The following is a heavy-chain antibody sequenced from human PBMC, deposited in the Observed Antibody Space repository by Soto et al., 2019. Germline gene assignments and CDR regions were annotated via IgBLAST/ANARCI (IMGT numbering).Heavy chain of an antibody. Sequence: ASVKVSCKASGGTFSSYAISWVRQAPGQGLEWMGGIIPIFGTANYAQKFQGRVTITADESTSTAYMELSSLRSEDTAVYYCASTFLEYCSSTSCYSGGMDVWGQGTTVTVSS. D-gene: IGHD2-2*01. V-gene: IGHV1-69*13. J-gene: IGHJ6*02. CDR3: ASTFLEYCSSTSCYSGGMDV. CDR2: IIPIFGTA. CDR1: GGTFSSYA.